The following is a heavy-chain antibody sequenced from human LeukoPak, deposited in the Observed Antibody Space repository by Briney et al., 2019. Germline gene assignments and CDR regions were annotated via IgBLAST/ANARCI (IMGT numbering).Heavy chain of an antibody. CDR3: ARGMVYYDSSGYYGAFDI. V-gene: IGHV3-64*04. J-gene: IGHJ3*02. CDR1: GFTFSSYA. Sequence: GGSLRLSCSASGFTFSSYAMHWVRQAPGKGLEYVSAISSNGGSTYYADSVKGRFTISRDNAKNSLYLQMNSLRAEDTAVYYCARGMVYYDSSGYYGAFDIWGQGTMVTVSS. D-gene: IGHD3-22*01. CDR2: ISSNGGST.